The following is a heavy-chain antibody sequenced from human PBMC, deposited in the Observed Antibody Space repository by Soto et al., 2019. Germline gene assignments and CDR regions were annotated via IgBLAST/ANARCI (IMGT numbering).Heavy chain of an antibody. CDR3: ARGYCSGGSCYSGWSMDV. D-gene: IGHD2-15*01. CDR2: IVSDGSST. Sequence: GGSLRLSCAASGFTFSNYAMNWVRQAPGKGLEWVSRIVSDGSSTIYADSVKGRFTISRDNAKNTVYLQMNSLRAEDSAVYYCARGYCSGGSCYSGWSMDVWGQGTTVTVSS. CDR1: GFTFSNYA. J-gene: IGHJ6*02. V-gene: IGHV3-74*01.